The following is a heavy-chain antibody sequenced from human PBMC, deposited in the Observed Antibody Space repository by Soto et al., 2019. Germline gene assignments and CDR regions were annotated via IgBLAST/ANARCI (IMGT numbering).Heavy chain of an antibody. V-gene: IGHV1-3*01. J-gene: IGHJ4*02. CDR2: INAGNGNT. CDR3: ARSIVVVTALDY. Sequence: ASVPVSCKASGYTFTSYAMHWVRQAPGQRLEWMGWINAGNGNTKYSQKFQGRVTITRDTSASTAYMELSSLRSEDTAVYYCARSIVVVTALDYWGQGALVTVSS. CDR1: GYTFTSYA. D-gene: IGHD2-21*02.